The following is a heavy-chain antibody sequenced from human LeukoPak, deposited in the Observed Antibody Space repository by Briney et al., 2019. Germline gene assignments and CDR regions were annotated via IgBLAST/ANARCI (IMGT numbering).Heavy chain of an antibody. CDR3: ARRGYTYGYVDC. CDR1: GFTFSNYE. Sequence: GGSLRLSCAASGFTFSNYEMNWVRQAPGEGLEWVSYISSSGSTIYYSDSVKGRFTISRDNAKNSLYPQMNSLRAEDATVYFCARRGYTYGYVDCWGQGTLVTVSS. J-gene: IGHJ4*02. V-gene: IGHV3-48*03. D-gene: IGHD5-18*01. CDR2: ISSSGSTI.